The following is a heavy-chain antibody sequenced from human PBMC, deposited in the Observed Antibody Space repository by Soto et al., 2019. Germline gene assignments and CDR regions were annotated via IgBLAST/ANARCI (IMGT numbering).Heavy chain of an antibody. CDR3: ARRGALPRSGWLNYYYYGMDV. V-gene: IGHV4-34*01. J-gene: IGHJ6*02. Sequence: PSETLSLTCAVYGGSFSGYYWSWIRQPPGKGLEWIGEINHSGSTNYNPSLKSRVTISVDTSKNQFSLKLSSVTAADTAVYYCARRGALPRSGWLNYYYYGMDVWGQGTTVTVSS. CDR2: INHSGST. CDR1: GGSFSGYY. D-gene: IGHD6-19*01.